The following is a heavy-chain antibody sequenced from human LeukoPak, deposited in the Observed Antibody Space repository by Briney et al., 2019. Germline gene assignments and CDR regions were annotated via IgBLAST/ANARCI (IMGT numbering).Heavy chain of an antibody. V-gene: IGHV1-18*01. D-gene: IGHD3-10*01. Sequence: ASVKVSCKTSGYTFTSSGISWLRQAPGQGLGWIGWSIAYNGNTDYAQKLQGRGTMTTDTSTSTAYMELRSLRSDDTAMYYCARVWFGEFRAFDIWGQGTMVTVSS. J-gene: IGHJ3*02. CDR3: ARVWFGEFRAFDI. CDR1: GYTFTSSG. CDR2: SIAYNGNT.